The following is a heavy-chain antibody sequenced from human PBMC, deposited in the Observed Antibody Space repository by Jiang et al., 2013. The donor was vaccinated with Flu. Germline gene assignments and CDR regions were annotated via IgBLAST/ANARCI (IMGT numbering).Heavy chain of an antibody. D-gene: IGHD2-15*01. Sequence: PGLVKPSETLSLTCTVSGGSISSSSYYWGWIRQPPGKGLEWIGSIYYSGSTYYNPSLKSRVTISVDTSKNQFSLKLSSVTAADTAVYYCARHTGCSGGSCYHDYWGQGTLVTVSS. CDR3: ARHTGCSGGSCYHDY. J-gene: IGHJ4*02. CDR2: IYYSGST. V-gene: IGHV4-39*07. CDR1: GGSISSSSYY.